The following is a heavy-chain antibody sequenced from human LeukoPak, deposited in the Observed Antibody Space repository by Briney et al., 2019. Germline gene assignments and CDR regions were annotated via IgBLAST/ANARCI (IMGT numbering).Heavy chain of an antibody. CDR2: IYHSRST. Sequence: SETLSLTCTVSGGSISTSSYYWGWLRQPPGKGLEWIGSIYHSRSTYYNASLKSRATISAGTSKNQFSLKLSSVTAADTAVYYCARHRWMEVYGSGSYYVDYWGQGTLVTVSS. D-gene: IGHD3-10*01. CDR1: GGSISTSSYY. CDR3: ARHRWMEVYGSGSYYVDY. J-gene: IGHJ4*02. V-gene: IGHV4-39*01.